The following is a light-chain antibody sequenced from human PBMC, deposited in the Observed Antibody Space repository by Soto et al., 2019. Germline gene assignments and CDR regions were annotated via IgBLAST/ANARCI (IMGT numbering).Light chain of an antibody. V-gene: IGKV3-20*01. CDR2: GAS. J-gene: IGKJ5*01. Sequence: EIVLTQSPATLSLSPGERATLSCRASQSVSSSYLAWYQQNPGQAPRLLIYGASSRATGIPDRFSGSGSGTDFTLTISRLEPEDFAVYYCQQYGTSPVTFGQGTRLEIK. CDR3: QQYGTSPVT. CDR1: QSVSSSY.